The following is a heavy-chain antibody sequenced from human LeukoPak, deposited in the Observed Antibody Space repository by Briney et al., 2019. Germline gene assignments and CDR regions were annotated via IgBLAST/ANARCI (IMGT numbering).Heavy chain of an antibody. V-gene: IGHV3-30-3*01. CDR3: ASTTAGDAFDI. Sequence: GGSLRLSCAASGFTFSSYAMHWVRQAPGKGLEWVAVISYDGSNKYYADSVKGRFTISRDNSKNTLYLQMNSLRAEDTAVYYCASTTAGDAFDIWGQGTIVTVSS. CDR2: ISYDGSNK. D-gene: IGHD4-11*01. J-gene: IGHJ3*02. CDR1: GFTFSSYA.